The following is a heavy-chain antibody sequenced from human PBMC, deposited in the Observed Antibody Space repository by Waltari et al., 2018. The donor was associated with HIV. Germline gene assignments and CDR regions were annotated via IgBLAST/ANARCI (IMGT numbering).Heavy chain of an antibody. CDR2: FDPEDGET. Sequence: QIQLVQSGTELKKPGASVKVSCTLSGYTLNDLSVHWVRQAPGKGLEWMGGFDPEDGETKYAQKFQGRVTVTEGTSTDTVYMELSSLRSEDSAVYYCATGFLKAVTGTANYHGLDVWGQGTTVTVS. CDR1: GYTLNDLS. D-gene: IGHD6-19*01. V-gene: IGHV1-24*01. J-gene: IGHJ6*02. CDR3: ATGFLKAVTGTANYHGLDV.